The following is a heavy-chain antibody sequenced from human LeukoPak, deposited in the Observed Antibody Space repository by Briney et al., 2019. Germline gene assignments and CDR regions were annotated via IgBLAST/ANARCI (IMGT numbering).Heavy chain of an antibody. CDR3: ARGNHVVPAAMGHYYYGMDV. Sequence: GGSLRLSCAASGFTFSSYDMHWVRHATGKGLEWVSAIGTAGDTYYPGSVKGRFTISRGNAKNSLYLQMNSLRAGDTAVYYCARGNHVVPAAMGHYYYGMDVWGQGTTVTVSS. CDR1: GFTFSSYD. J-gene: IGHJ6*02. CDR2: IGTAGDT. D-gene: IGHD2-2*01. V-gene: IGHV3-13*01.